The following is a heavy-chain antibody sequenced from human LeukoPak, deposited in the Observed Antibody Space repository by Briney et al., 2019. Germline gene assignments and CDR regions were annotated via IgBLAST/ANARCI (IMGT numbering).Heavy chain of an antibody. CDR2: IYYSGST. J-gene: IGHJ3*02. V-gene: IGHV4-59*01. CDR1: GGSISSYY. CDR3: ARSVAYYDILTGYYPHDAFDI. Sequence: SETLSLTCTVSGGSISSYYWSWIRQPPGKGLEWIGYIYYSGSTNYNPSLKSRVTISVDTSKNQFSLKLSSVTAADTAVYYCARSVAYYDILTGYYPHDAFDIWGQGTMVTVSS. D-gene: IGHD3-9*01.